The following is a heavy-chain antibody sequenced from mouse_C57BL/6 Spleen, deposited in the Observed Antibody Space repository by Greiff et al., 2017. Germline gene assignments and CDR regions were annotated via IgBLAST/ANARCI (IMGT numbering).Heavy chain of an antibody. J-gene: IGHJ4*01. CDR3: ATYSNCGGYAMDY. CDR1: GYTFTTYP. V-gene: IGHV1-47*01. D-gene: IGHD2-5*01. CDR2: FHPYNDDT. Sequence: VQLQQSGAELVKPGASVKMSCKASGYTFTTYPIEWMKQNHGKSLEWIGNFHPYNDDTKYNEKFKGNATLTVEKSSSTVYLELSRLTSDDTAVYYCATYSNCGGYAMDYWGQGTSVTVSS.